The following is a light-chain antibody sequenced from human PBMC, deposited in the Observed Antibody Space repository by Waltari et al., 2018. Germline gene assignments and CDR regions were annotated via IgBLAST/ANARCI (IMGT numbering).Light chain of an antibody. Sequence: QSALTQPASVSGSPGQSITISCTGTSNDVGGYNYVSWYQQHPGKAPKLMIYEVSNRPSGISNRVSGSKSGNTASLTISGLQAEDEADYYCSSYASSSTVFGTGTKVAVL. CDR1: SNDVGGYNY. J-gene: IGLJ1*01. CDR2: EVS. CDR3: SSYASSSTV. V-gene: IGLV2-14*01.